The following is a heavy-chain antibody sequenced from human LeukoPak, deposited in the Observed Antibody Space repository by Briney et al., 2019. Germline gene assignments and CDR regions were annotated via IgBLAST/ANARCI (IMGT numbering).Heavy chain of an antibody. CDR2: IYYSGST. D-gene: IGHD5-18*01. Sequence: SETLSLTCTVSGGSISSYYWSWIRQPPGKGLEWIGYIYYSGSTNYNPSLKSRVTISVDTSKNQFSLKLTSVTAADTAVYYCARTTEGGYTYDYFYYYYMDVWGKGTTVTISS. CDR3: ARTTEGGYTYDYFYYYYMDV. J-gene: IGHJ6*03. V-gene: IGHV4-59*01. CDR1: GGSISSYY.